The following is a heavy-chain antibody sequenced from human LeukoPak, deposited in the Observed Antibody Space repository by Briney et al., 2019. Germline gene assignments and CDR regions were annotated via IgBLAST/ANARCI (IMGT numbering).Heavy chain of an antibody. V-gene: IGHV4-59*01. CDR2: IYYSGST. CDR3: AREYYGSGRIDY. J-gene: IGHJ4*02. Sequence: PSETLSLTCTVSGGSISSYYWSWIRQPPGKGLEWTGYIYYSGSTNYNPSLKSRVTISVDTSKNQFSLKLSSVTAADTAVYYCAREYYGSGRIDYWGQGTLVTVSS. D-gene: IGHD3-10*01. CDR1: GGSISSYY.